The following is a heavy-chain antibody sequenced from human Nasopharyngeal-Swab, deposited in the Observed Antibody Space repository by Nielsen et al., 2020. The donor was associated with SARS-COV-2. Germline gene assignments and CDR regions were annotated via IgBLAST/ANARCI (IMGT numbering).Heavy chain of an antibody. V-gene: IGHV3-23*01. CDR2: ISSSGGAT. CDR1: GFTFNNYA. J-gene: IGHJ4*02. Sequence: GESLKISCAASGFTFNNYAMTWVRQAPGKGLEWVSTISSSGGATYYADSVKGRFTISRDNSKNTLYLQMNSLRAEDTAVYYCARARRDGYNYYLDYWGQGTLVTVSS. CDR3: ARARRDGYNYYLDY. D-gene: IGHD5-24*01.